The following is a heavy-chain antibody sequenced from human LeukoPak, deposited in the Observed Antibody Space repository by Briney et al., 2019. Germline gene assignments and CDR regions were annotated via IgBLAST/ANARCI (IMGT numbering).Heavy chain of an antibody. V-gene: IGHV3-72*01. D-gene: IGHD3-10*01. CDR3: VRVGSLVFDF. CDR1: GFTFSDHY. Sequence: GGSLRLACAASGFTFSDHYMDWVRQAPGKGLEWVGRIRDKTNSYTTEYAASVKGRFTISRDDSKNSLYLQMNSLKTGDTAVYYCVRVGSLVFDFWGQGTMVTVSS. CDR2: IRDKTNSYTT. J-gene: IGHJ3*01.